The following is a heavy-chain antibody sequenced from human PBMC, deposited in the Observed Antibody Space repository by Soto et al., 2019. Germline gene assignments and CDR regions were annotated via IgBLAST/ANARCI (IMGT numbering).Heavy chain of an antibody. CDR3: AKETSGYSSSWSYYYGMDV. CDR2: ISYDGSNK. V-gene: IGHV3-30*18. J-gene: IGHJ6*02. D-gene: IGHD6-13*01. Sequence: QVQLVESGGGVVQPGRSLRLSCAASGFTFSSYGMHWVRQAPGKGLEWVALISYDGSNKYYADSVKGRFTISRDNSKXXLXXQMNSLRAEDTAVYYCAKETSGYSSSWSYYYGMDVWGQGTTVTVSS. CDR1: GFTFSSYG.